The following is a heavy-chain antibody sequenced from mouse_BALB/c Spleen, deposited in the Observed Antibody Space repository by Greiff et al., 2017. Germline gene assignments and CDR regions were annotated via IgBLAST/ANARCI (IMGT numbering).Heavy chain of an antibody. V-gene: IGHV3-2*02. CDR1: GYSITSDYA. CDR3: ARRGLYYYGSSYGWYFDV. D-gene: IGHD1-1*01. J-gene: IGHJ1*01. Sequence: EVQLQQSGPGLVKPSQSLSLTCTVTGYSITSDYAWNWIRQFPGNKLEWMGYISYSGSTSYNPSLKSRISITRDTSKNQFFLQLNSVTTEDTATYYCARRGLYYYGSSYGWYFDVWGAGTTVTVSS. CDR2: ISYSGST.